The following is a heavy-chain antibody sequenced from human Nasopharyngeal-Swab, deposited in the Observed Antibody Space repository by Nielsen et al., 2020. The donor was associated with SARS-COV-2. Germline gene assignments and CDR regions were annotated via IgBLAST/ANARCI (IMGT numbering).Heavy chain of an antibody. D-gene: IGHD3-10*01. Sequence: SETLSLTCTVSGGSISSGCYYWSRIRQHPGKGLEWIGYIYYSGSTYYNPSLKSRVTISVDTSKNQFSLKLSSVTAADTAVYYCARDRRAQSGRGFGEPWNYYGMDVWGQETTVTVSS. J-gene: IGHJ6*02. CDR3: ARDRRAQSGRGFGEPWNYYGMDV. CDR1: GGSISSGCYY. CDR2: IYYSGST. V-gene: IGHV4-31*03.